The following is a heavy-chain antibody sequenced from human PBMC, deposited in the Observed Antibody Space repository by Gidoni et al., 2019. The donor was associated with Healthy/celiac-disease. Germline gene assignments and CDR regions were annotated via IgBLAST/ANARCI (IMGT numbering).Heavy chain of an antibody. CDR1: GYTLIELS. J-gene: IGHJ1*01. Sequence: QLVQSRAEVKTPGASVKVSCKVSGYTLIELSIHWVRQAPGKGLEWMVSFDPEDGGTISAQKLQGRVTMTEDTSTDTAYMELSSLRSDDTAVYYCATDPRGYYSEYFQHWGQGTLVTVSS. V-gene: IGHV1-24*01. CDR3: ATDPRGYYSEYFQH. CDR2: FDPEDGGT. D-gene: IGHD3-22*01.